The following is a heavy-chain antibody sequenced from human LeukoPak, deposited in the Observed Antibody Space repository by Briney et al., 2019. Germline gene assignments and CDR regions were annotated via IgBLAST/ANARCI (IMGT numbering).Heavy chain of an antibody. CDR1: EFTFSRYA. D-gene: IGHD1-14*01. V-gene: IGHV3-30*09. CDR3: ARDNDDNLDY. Sequence: GGSLRLSCAASEFTFSRYAMHWVRQAPDKGLEWVALISYDGSNKEFADSVKGRFAISRDNGKDSQYLQMNSLRAEDTAVYYCARDNDDNLDYWGQGTLVTVSS. J-gene: IGHJ4*02. CDR2: ISYDGSNK.